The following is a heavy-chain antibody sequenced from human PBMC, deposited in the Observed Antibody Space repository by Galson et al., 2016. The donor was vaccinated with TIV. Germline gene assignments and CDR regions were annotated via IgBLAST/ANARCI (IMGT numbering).Heavy chain of an antibody. V-gene: IGHV3-21*01. D-gene: IGHD5-12*01. CDR2: ISDTFRFI. J-gene: IGHJ6*03. CDR3: ARVRTDYRGSHYMDV. CDR1: GFSFSSYS. Sequence: LRLSCAASGFSFSSYSMNWVRQAPGKGLEWVSFISDTFRFIYYGDSVQGRFTISRDTAKNTLYLELNSLRAEDTAVYYCARVRTDYRGSHYMDVWGKGTTVTVSS.